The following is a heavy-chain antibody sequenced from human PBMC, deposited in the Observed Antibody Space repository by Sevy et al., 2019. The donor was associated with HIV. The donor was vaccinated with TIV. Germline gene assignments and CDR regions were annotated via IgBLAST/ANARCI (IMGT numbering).Heavy chain of an antibody. CDR1: GGSISSGGYY. J-gene: IGHJ4*02. CDR2: IYYSGST. CDR3: ARCLSLGPALD. D-gene: IGHD3-16*01. Sequence: SETLSLTCTVSGGSISSGGYYWSWIRQHPGKGLEWIGYIYYSGSTYYNPSLKSRVTISVDTSKNQFSLRLSSVTAADTAVYYCARCLSLGPALDWGQGTLVTSPQ. V-gene: IGHV4-31*03.